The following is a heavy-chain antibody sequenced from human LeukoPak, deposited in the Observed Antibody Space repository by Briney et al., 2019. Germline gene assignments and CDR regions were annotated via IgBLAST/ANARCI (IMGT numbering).Heavy chain of an antibody. CDR2: INPNSGGT. V-gene: IGHV1-2*02. Sequence: ASVKVSCKASGYTFTSYAMNWVRQAPGQGLEWMGWINPNSGGTNYAQKFQGRVTMTKDTSTNTVYMELSSLRSEDTAVYYCATDRIAVAGTLGYWGQGTLVTVSS. D-gene: IGHD6-19*01. CDR3: ATDRIAVAGTLGY. J-gene: IGHJ4*02. CDR1: GYTFTSYA.